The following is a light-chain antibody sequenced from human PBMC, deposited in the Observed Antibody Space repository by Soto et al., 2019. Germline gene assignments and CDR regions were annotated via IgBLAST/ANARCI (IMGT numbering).Light chain of an antibody. Sequence: QSALTQPPSASGSLGQSVTISCTGTSSDIGRYEFVSWYQHHPGKAPKLIIYEVTERPSGVPDRFSGSKSGNTASLTVSGLQADDDADYFCCSYAGTKYYVFGTGTKVTVL. J-gene: IGLJ1*01. CDR1: SSDIGRYEF. CDR2: EVT. CDR3: CSYAGTKYYV. V-gene: IGLV2-8*01.